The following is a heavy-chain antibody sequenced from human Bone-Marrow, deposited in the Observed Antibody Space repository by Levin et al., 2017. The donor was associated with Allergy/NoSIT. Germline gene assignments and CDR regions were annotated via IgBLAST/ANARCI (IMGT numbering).Heavy chain of an antibody. V-gene: IGHV2-5*02. J-gene: IGHJ5*02. CDR1: GFSLSASGVG. CDR2: LYWDDSK. Sequence: SGPTLVKPTQTLTLTCTFSGFSLSASGVGVGWIRQPPGKALEWLALLYWDDSKRYNPSLRTRLSVTKDTSQNQVVLRMTNMDPVETATYYCDHHTWVTFDPWGPGTLVTVS. CDR3: DHHTWVTFDP. D-gene: IGHD1-26*01.